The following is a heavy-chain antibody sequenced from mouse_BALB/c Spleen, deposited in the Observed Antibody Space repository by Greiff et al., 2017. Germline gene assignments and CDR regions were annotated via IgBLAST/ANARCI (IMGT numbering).Heavy chain of an antibody. CDR1: GFNIKDTY. CDR2: IDPANGNT. Sequence: VHVKQSGAELVKPGASVKLSCTASGFNIKDTYMHWVKQRPEQGLEWIGRIDPANGNTKYDPKFQGKATITADTSSNTAYLQLSSLTSEDTAVYYCAPTTVVKSYYAMDYWGQGTSVTVSS. D-gene: IGHD1-1*01. J-gene: IGHJ4*01. V-gene: IGHV14-3*02. CDR3: APTTVVKSYYAMDY.